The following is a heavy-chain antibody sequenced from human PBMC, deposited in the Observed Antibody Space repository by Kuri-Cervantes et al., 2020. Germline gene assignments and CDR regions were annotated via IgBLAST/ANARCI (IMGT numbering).Heavy chain of an antibody. D-gene: IGHD3-22*01. CDR3: ARVWSYYYDSSGYLWFDP. CDR2: INPNSGGT. Sequence: ASVKVSCKASGYTFTGYYMHWVQQAPGQGLEWMGWINPNSGGTNYAQKFQGRVTMTTDTSTSTAYMELRSLRSDDTAVYYCARVWSYYYDSSGYLWFDPWGQGTLVTVSS. V-gene: IGHV1-2*02. J-gene: IGHJ5*02. CDR1: GYTFTGYY.